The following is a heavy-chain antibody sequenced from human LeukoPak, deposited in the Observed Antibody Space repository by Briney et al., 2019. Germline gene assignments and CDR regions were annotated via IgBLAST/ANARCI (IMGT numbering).Heavy chain of an antibody. V-gene: IGHV1-69*04. CDR1: GGTFSSYA. CDR2: IIPILGIA. CDR3: ARSQIPLGTWYFDL. D-gene: IGHD1-14*01. Sequence: SVKVSCKASGGTFSSYAISWVRQAPGQGLERMGRIIPILGIANYAQKFQGRVTITADKSTSTAYMELSSLRSEDTAVYYCARSQIPLGTWYFDLWGRGTLVTVSS. J-gene: IGHJ2*01.